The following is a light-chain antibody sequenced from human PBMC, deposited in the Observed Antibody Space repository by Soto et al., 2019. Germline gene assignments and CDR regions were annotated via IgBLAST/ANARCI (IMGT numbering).Light chain of an antibody. V-gene: IGKV1-39*01. Sequence: DIQMTQSPSSLSASVGDRLTITCQASQDISSYLDWYQQKPGKAHKVLIYAASNLQSGVPSRFSGSGSGTDFTLTISSLQPEDFATYYCQQIYSSPITFGGGTRLGIK. CDR1: QDISSY. CDR2: AAS. CDR3: QQIYSSPIT. J-gene: IGKJ5*01.